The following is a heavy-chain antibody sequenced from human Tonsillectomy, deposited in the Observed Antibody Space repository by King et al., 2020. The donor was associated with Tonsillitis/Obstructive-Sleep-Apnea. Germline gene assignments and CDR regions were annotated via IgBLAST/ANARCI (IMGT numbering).Heavy chain of an antibody. V-gene: IGHV3-11*06. CDR1: GFTFSDYS. D-gene: IGHD6-13*01. CDR3: ARNAEAAEFFDF. CDR2: ITSSSSYT. Sequence: VQLVESGGGLVKPGGSLRLSCEASGFTFSDYSMSWIRQAPGKGVEWVSYITSSSSYTNYADSVKGRFTISRDNAKNSLNLQMSGLRAEDTAVYYCARNAEAAEFFDFWGQGTLVSVSS. J-gene: IGHJ4*02.